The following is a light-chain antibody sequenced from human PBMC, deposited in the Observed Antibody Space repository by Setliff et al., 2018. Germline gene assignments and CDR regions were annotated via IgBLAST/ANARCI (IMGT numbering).Light chain of an antibody. Sequence: QSALTQPASVSGSPGQSITISCSGTSSDVGSYDFVSWYQQHPAKAPKLIIYDATNRPSGVPDRFSGSKSGNTASLTVSGLQAEDEADYYCSSYINYNTFVFGTGTKV. J-gene: IGLJ1*01. CDR2: DAT. CDR3: SSYINYNTFV. CDR1: SSDVGSYDF. V-gene: IGLV2-14*03.